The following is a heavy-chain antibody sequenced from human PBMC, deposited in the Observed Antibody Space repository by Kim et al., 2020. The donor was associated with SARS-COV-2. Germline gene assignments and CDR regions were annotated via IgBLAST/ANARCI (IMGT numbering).Heavy chain of an antibody. CDR2: ISYDGSNK. CDR1: GFTFSSYA. CDR3: ARGPTERWLQLNYFDY. J-gene: IGHJ4*02. D-gene: IGHD5-12*01. V-gene: IGHV3-30*04. Sequence: GGSLRLSCAASGFTFSSYAMHWVRQAPGKGLEWVAVISYDGSNKYYADSVKGRFTISRDNSKNTLYLQMNSLRAEDTAVYYCARGPTERWLQLNYFDYWGQGTLVTVSS.